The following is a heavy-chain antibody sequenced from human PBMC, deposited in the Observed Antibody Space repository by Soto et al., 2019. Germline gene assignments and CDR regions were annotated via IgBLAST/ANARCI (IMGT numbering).Heavy chain of an antibody. Sequence: SETLSLTCTVSGGSISSSSYYWGWIRQPPGKGLEWIGSIYYSGSTYYNPSLKSRVIISVDTSKNQFSLKLSSVTAADTAVYYCARHGSNIVARAWFDPWGQGTLVTVSS. CDR1: GGSISSSSYY. D-gene: IGHD6-6*01. CDR3: ARHGSNIVARAWFDP. V-gene: IGHV4-39*01. J-gene: IGHJ5*02. CDR2: IYYSGST.